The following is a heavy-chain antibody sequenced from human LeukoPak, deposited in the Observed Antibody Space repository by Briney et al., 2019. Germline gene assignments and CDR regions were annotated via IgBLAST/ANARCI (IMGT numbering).Heavy chain of an antibody. CDR2: INPSGGNT. CDR1: GYTFTSYY. J-gene: IGHJ4*02. V-gene: IGHV1-46*01. CDR3: ARSRRPDYYGSGSYFYFDY. D-gene: IGHD3-10*01. Sequence: ASVKVSCKASGYTFTSYYMHWVRQAPGQGLEWMGIINPSGGNTSYAQKFQGRVTMTRDTSTSTVYMELSSLRSEDTAVYYCARSRRPDYYGSGSYFYFDYWGQGTLVTVSS.